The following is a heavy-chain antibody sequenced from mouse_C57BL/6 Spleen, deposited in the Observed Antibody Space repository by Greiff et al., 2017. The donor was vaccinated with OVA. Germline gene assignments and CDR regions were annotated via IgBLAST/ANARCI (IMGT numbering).Heavy chain of an antibody. D-gene: IGHD1-1*01. V-gene: IGHV2-2*01. CDR1: GFSLTSYG. J-gene: IGHJ3*01. CDR2: IWSGGST. CDR3: ATNYGSSAWFAY. Sequence: VQLQQSGPGLVQPSQSLSITCTVSGFSLTSYGVHWVRQSPGKGLEWLGVIWSGGSTDYNAAFISRLSISKDNSKSQVFFKMNSLQADDTAIYYCATNYGSSAWFAYWGQGTLVTVSA.